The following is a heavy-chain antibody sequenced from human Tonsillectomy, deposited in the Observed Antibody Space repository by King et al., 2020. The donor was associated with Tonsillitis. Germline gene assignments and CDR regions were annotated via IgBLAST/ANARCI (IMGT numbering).Heavy chain of an antibody. V-gene: IGHV3-15*01. J-gene: IGHJ6*02. CDR3: STAMIVTGMDV. Sequence: VQLVESGGGFVKPGGSLRLSCAASGLPFSHAWMTWVRQAPGKGLEWVGRIKSKADGGSIDYAAPVKGRFTISRDDSEDMLYLQMNNLTTEDTAVYYCSTAMIVTGMDVWGQGTSVAVSS. CDR2: IKSKADGGSI. CDR1: GLPFSHAW. D-gene: IGHD3-22*01.